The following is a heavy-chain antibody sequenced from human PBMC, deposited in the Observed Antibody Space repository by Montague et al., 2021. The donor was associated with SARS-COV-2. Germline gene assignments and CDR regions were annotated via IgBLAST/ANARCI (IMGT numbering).Heavy chain of an antibody. CDR1: GGSISSYYW. CDR3: ARMRIAAAGSPFDI. J-gene: IGHJ3*02. Sequence: TLSLTCTVSGGSISSYYWSWIRQPPGKALEWLARIDWDDDKYYSTSLKTRLTISKDTSKNQVVLTMTNMDPVDTATYYCARMRIAAAGSPFDIWGQGTMVTVSS. D-gene: IGHD6-13*01. V-gene: IGHV2-70*11. CDR2: IDWDDDK.